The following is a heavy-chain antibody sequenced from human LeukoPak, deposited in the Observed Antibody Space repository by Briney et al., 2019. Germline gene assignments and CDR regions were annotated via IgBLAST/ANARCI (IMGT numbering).Heavy chain of an antibody. J-gene: IGHJ5*02. V-gene: IGHV3-21*01. CDR1: GFTFSSYS. CDR2: ISSSSSYI. Sequence: GGSLRLSCAASGFTFSSYSMNWVRQAPGKGLEWVSSISSSSSYIYYADSVKGRFTISRDNAKNSLYMQMGSLRAEDTAVYYCARDIRLSGTHNWCDPWGQGTLVTVSS. CDR3: ARDIRLSGTHNWCDP. D-gene: IGHD5-12*01.